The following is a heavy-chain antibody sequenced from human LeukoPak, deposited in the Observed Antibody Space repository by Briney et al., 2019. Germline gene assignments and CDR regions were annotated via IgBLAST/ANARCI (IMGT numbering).Heavy chain of an antibody. CDR1: GFTFSSYA. CDR3: AKDTYYYDSSGYYDGLGIDY. J-gene: IGHJ4*02. CDR2: ISGSGGST. D-gene: IGHD3-22*01. V-gene: IGHV3-23*01. Sequence: PGGSLRLSCAASGFTFSSYAMSWVRQAPGKGLEWVSAISGSGGSTYYADSVKGRFTISRDNPKNTLYLQMNSLRAEDTAVYYCAKDTYYYDSSGYYDGLGIDYWGQGTLVTVSS.